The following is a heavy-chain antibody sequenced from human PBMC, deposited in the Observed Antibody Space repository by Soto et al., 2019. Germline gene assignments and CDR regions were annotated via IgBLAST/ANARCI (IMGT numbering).Heavy chain of an antibody. CDR2: INHDGSKT. D-gene: IGHD6-13*01. J-gene: IGHJ4*02. CDR3: VREPWGFSGTWYDY. Sequence: LRLSCAASQFSFSSYWMHWVRQVPGKGPAWVSRINHDGSKTEYADSVKGRFTISRDNTNNTLYLQMNSLRVEDTAMYYCVREPWGFSGTWYDYWGQGTLVTVSS. V-gene: IGHV3-74*01. CDR1: QFSFSSYW.